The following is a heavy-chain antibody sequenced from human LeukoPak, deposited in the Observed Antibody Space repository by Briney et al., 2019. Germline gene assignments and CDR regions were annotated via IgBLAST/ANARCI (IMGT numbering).Heavy chain of an antibody. J-gene: IGHJ5*01. CDR2: IGIDGDT. CDR1: GFTLSGYE. Sequence: GGSLRLSCAASGFTLSGYERHGVGQAPGKGLDWFSAIGIDGDTYYPGSVKGRFTISRENAKNSLYLQMNSLRAGNTAVYYCARTSLSGWYDSWGQGTLVTVSS. D-gene: IGHD6-19*01. CDR3: ARTSLSGWYDS. V-gene: IGHV3-13*01.